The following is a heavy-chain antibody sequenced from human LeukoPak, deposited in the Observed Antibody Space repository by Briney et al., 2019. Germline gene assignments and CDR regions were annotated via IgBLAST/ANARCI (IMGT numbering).Heavy chain of an antibody. CDR3: ARDRANYDFWNGYLAYGMDV. V-gene: IGHV1-46*01. Sequence: ASVKVSCKAPGYTFTNYHIHWVRQAPGQGLEWMGRINPSGGSTTYAQKFQGRVTMTRNTSTTTVYMELSSLRSEDTAVYYCARDRANYDFWNGYLAYGMDVWGQGTTVTVSS. J-gene: IGHJ6*02. CDR2: INPSGGST. D-gene: IGHD3-3*01. CDR1: GYTFTNYH.